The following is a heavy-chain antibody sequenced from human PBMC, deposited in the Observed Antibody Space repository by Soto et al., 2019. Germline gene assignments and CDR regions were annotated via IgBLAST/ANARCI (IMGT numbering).Heavy chain of an antibody. CDR2: IYYSGST. J-gene: IGHJ5*02. Sequence: SETLSLTCTVSGGSISSSSYYWGWIRQPPGKGLEWIGSIYYSGSTYYNPSLKSRVTISVDTSKNQFSLKLSSVTAADTAVYYCASIAAAGTIDWFDPWGQGTLVTVSS. D-gene: IGHD6-13*01. CDR1: GGSISSSSYY. CDR3: ASIAAAGTIDWFDP. V-gene: IGHV4-39*01.